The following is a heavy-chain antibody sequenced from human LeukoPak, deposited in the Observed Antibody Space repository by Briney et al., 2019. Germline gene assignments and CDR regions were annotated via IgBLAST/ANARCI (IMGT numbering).Heavy chain of an antibody. CDR2: TYYRSKWYN. V-gene: IGHV6-1*01. Sequence: SPTLSLTFAISGDSVSINSAAWNWLWQSPSRGLEWLGRTYYRSKWYNDYAGSVKSRITINPDTSKNQFSLQLNSVTPEDTAVYYCARSADGERIAPNTLNLNWFDPWGQGTLVTVSS. CDR1: GDSVSINSAA. J-gene: IGHJ5*02. D-gene: IGHD6-13*01. CDR3: ARSADGERIAPNTLNLNWFDP.